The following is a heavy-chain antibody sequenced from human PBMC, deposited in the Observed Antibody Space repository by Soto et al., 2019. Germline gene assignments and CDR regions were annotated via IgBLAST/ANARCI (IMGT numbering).Heavy chain of an antibody. V-gene: IGHV4-38-2*02. CDR2: RYSTGTT. CDR3: VARATVVNSPWFDP. CDR1: GYSINSGYI. J-gene: IGHJ5*02. D-gene: IGHD1-1*01. Sequence: SETLYLTCTVSGYSINSGYIWGWVRRPPGQGLEWIGSRYSTGTTYYNPSLRRRVKMSVDTSKNQLSLVLRSVTAADTAVYYCVARATVVNSPWFDPWGQGTQVTVSS.